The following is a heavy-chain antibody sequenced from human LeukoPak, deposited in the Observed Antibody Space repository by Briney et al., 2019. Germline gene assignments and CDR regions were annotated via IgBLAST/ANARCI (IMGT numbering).Heavy chain of an antibody. J-gene: IGHJ4*02. CDR2: IKQDGSEK. Sequence: GSLRLSCAASGFTFSNYWMTWVRQAPGKGLEWVANIKQDGSEKYYVDSVKGRFTISRDNAKNSLFLQMNSLRAEDTAIYYCARTRAIDYWGQGTLVTVSS. V-gene: IGHV3-7*01. D-gene: IGHD4/OR15-4a*01. CDR3: ARTRAIDY. CDR1: GFTFSNYW.